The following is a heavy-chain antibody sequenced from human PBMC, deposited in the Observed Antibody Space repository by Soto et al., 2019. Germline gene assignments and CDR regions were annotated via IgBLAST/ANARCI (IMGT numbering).Heavy chain of an antibody. CDR2: IFSNDEK. CDR1: GFSLSNARMG. Sequence: QVTLKESGPVLVKPTETLTLTCTVSGFSLSNARMGVSWIRQPPGKALEWLAHIFSNDEKSYSTSLKSRLTISKDTSKSQVVLTMTNMDPVDTATYYCARILRGVQYSSSSFHYYYYMDVWGKGTTVTVSS. V-gene: IGHV2-26*01. D-gene: IGHD2-21*01. J-gene: IGHJ6*03. CDR3: ARILRGVQYSSSSFHYYYYMDV.